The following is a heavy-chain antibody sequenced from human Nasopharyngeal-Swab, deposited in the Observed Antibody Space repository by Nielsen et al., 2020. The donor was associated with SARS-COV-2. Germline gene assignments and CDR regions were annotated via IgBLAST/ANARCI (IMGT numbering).Heavy chain of an antibody. CDR2: INPSGGST. J-gene: IGHJ6*02. CDR1: GYTFTSYY. V-gene: IGHV1-46*01. Sequence: ASVKVSCKASGYTFTSYYMHWVRQAPGQGLEWMGIINPSGGSTSYAQKFQGRVTMTRDTYTSTVYMELSSLRSEDTAVYYCAREGEPGGFFYYGMDVWGQGTTVTVSS. CDR3: AREGEPGGFFYYGMDV. D-gene: IGHD3-10*01.